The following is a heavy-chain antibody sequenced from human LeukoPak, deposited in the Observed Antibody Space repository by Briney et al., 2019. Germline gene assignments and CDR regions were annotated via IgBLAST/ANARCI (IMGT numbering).Heavy chain of an antibody. Sequence: GGSLRLSCAASGFTFSAYAMSWVRQAPGKGLEWVSAIIGKGGSTYYADFVKCRFTISRDNSENTLYLQMDSLRTEDTAVYYCARDRLRGEYSSGWDDAFYIWGQGTMVTVSS. D-gene: IGHD6-19*01. CDR2: IIGKGGST. J-gene: IGHJ3*02. CDR3: ARDRLRGEYSSGWDDAFYI. V-gene: IGHV3-23*01. CDR1: GFTFSAYA.